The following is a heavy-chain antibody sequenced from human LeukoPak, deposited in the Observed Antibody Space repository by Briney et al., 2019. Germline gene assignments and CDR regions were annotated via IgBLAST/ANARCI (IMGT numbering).Heavy chain of an antibody. CDR2: IYTSGST. CDR3: ARLGQQLVYDY. CDR1: GGSISSGSYY. J-gene: IGHJ4*02. Sequence: PSETLSLTCTVSGGSISSGSYYWSWIRQPAGKGLEWIGRIYTSGSTNYNPSLKSRVTISVDTSKNQFSLKLSSVTAADTAVYYCARLGQQLVYDYWGQGTLVTVSS. D-gene: IGHD6-13*01. V-gene: IGHV4-61*02.